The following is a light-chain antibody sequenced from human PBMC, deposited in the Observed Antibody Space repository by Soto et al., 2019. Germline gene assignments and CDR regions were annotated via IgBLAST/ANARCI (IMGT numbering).Light chain of an antibody. CDR2: GVT. CDR3: SSYTTSSTYV. Sequence: QSVLTQPASVSGSPGQSITISCTGTSSDIGRYDYVSWHQQHPGKAPKLIIHGVTHRPSGVSIRFAGSQSANTASLTISGLQAEDEAYYFCSSYTTSSTYVFGSGTKVTVL. V-gene: IGLV2-14*01. CDR1: SSDIGRYDY. J-gene: IGLJ1*01.